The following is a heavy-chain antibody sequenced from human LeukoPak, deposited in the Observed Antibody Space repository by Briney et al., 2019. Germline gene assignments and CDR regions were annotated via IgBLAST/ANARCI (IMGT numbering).Heavy chain of an antibody. CDR1: GYTFTSYD. CDR3: ARSSVGARRRIDY. J-gene: IGHJ4*02. D-gene: IGHD1-26*01. CDR2: MNPNSGNT. Sequence: GASVKVSCKASGYTFTSYDINWVRQATGQGLEWMGWMNPNSGNTGYAQKFQGRVTMTRSTSINTAYMDLNSLTSEDTAVYYCARSSVGARRRIDYWGQGSLVTVSS. V-gene: IGHV1-8*01.